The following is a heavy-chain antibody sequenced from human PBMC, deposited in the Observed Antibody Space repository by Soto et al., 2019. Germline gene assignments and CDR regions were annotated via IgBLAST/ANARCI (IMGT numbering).Heavy chain of an antibody. V-gene: IGHV3-48*02. CDR1: GFSLANYP. D-gene: IGHD6-19*01. CDR2: SSPRGDTI. J-gene: IGHJ4*02. CDR3: AKGPHTNVGWPYYFES. Sequence: PGGSLGLSCFASGFSLANYPMNWVRQTPGKGLEWISYSSPRGDTIYYADSVEDRFTISRDNARNSLSLHMSSLRDEDSALYYCAKGPHTNVGWPYYFESWGQGVPVPVSS.